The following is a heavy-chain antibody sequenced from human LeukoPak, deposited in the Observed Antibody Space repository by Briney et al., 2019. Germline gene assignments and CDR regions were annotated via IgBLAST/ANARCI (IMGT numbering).Heavy chain of an antibody. CDR3: ATAYDY. J-gene: IGHJ4*02. Sequence: ASVKVSCKASGYTFTSYAMNWVRQAPGQGLEWMGGFDPEDGETIYAQKFQGRVTMTEDTSTDTAYMELTSLRSEDTAVYYCATAYDYWGQGTLVTVSS. V-gene: IGHV1-24*01. CDR2: FDPEDGET. CDR1: GYTFTSYA.